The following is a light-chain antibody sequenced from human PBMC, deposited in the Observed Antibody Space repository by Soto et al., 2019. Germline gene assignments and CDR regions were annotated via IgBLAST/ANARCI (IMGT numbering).Light chain of an antibody. CDR2: EVT. V-gene: IGLV2-18*02. CDR1: SSDVGKYDR. CDR3: SSYTSTRRYV. J-gene: IGLJ1*01. Sequence: QSVLTQPPSVSVSPGQSVTISCTGTSSDVGKYDRVSWYQQPPGTAPKLIIYEVTNRPSGVPARFSGSKSGNTASLTISGLQAEDEADYYCSSYTSTRRYVFGAGTKVTVL.